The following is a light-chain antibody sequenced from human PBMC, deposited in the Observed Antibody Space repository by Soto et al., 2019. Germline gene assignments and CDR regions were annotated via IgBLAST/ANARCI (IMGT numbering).Light chain of an antibody. Sequence: EIVMTQSPANLSVSPGERTTLSCRASQSVGNNLAWYQQKPGQAPRLLIYGAYTRATGIPARFSGSGSGTDFTLTISSLQSEDFAVYYCQHYNYWPPKTFGQGTKVDI. CDR3: QHYNYWPPKT. CDR2: GAY. CDR1: QSVGNN. J-gene: IGKJ1*01. V-gene: IGKV3-15*01.